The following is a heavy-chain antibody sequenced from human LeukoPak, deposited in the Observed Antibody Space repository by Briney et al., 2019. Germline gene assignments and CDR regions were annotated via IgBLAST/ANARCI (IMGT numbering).Heavy chain of an antibody. CDR3: ARLAMIVVRPRWFDP. Sequence: SETLSLTCTVSGGSISSYYWSWIRQPPGKGLEWIGEINHSGSTNYNPSLKSRVTISVDTSKNQFSLKLSSVTAADTAVYYCARLAMIVVRPRWFDPWGQGTLVTVSS. J-gene: IGHJ5*02. CDR1: GGSISSYY. CDR2: INHSGST. V-gene: IGHV4-34*01. D-gene: IGHD3-22*01.